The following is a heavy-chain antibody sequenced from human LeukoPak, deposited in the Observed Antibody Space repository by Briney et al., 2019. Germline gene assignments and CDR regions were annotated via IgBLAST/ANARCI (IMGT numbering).Heavy chain of an antibody. D-gene: IGHD6-19*01. CDR3: ARVVAGTFSDYYYGMDV. V-gene: IGHV4-34*01. J-gene: IGHJ6*04. CDR2: INHSGST. Sequence: SETLSLTCAVYGESFSGYYWSWIRQPPGKGLEWIGEINHSGSTNYNPSLKSRVTISVDTSKNQFSLKLSSVTAADTAVYYCARVVAGTFSDYYYGMDVWAKGPTAPV. CDR1: GESFSGYY.